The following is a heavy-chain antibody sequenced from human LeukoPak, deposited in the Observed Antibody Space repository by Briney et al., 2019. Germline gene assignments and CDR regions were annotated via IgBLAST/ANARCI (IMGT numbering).Heavy chain of an antibody. CDR1: GYTFTSYG. CDR2: MNPNSGNT. D-gene: IGHD2-15*01. J-gene: IGHJ4*02. Sequence: GASVKVSCKASGYTFTSYGISWVRQATGQGLEWMGWMNPNSGNTGYAQKFQGRVTMTRNTSISTAYMELSSLRSEDTAVYYCAREVPDCSGGSCYSSGYGFWGQGTLVTVSS. CDR3: AREVPDCSGGSCYSSGYGF. V-gene: IGHV1-8*02.